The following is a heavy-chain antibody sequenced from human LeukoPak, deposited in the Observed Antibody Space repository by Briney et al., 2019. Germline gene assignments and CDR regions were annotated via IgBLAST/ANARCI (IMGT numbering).Heavy chain of an antibody. J-gene: IGHJ4*02. CDR2: ISGSSSST. Sequence: GGSLRLSCAASGFTFSSYAMSWVRQAPGKGLEWVSAISGSSSSTYYADSVKGRFTISRDNSKNTLYLQMNSLRVEDTAVYYCATRGDLSSGYRFDYWGQGTLVTVSS. D-gene: IGHD3-22*01. V-gene: IGHV3-23*01. CDR3: ATRGDLSSGYRFDY. CDR1: GFTFSSYA.